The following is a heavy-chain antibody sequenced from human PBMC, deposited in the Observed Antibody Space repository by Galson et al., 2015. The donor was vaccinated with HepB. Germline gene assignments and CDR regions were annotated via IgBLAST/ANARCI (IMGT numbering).Heavy chain of an antibody. Sequence: SETLSLTCTVSGGSISNYYWSWIRQPAGKGLEWIGHIYSSGSTNYNPSLQSRVTMSVHTSKNQFSLNLSSVTAADTAVYYCARDTYSSGCYYFDYWGHGTLVTVSS. V-gene: IGHV4-4*07. CDR3: ARDTYSSGCYYFDY. CDR2: IYSSGST. CDR1: GGSISNYY. D-gene: IGHD6-19*01. J-gene: IGHJ4*01.